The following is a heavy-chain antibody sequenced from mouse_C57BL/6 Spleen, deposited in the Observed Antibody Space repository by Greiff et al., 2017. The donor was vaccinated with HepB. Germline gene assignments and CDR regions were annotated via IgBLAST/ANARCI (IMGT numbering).Heavy chain of an antibody. CDR1: GFTFSDYG. D-gene: IGHD2-3*01. Sequence: DVKVVESGGGLVKPGGSLKLSCAASGFTFSDYGMHWVRQAPEKGLEWVAYISSGSSTIHYADTVKGRFTISRDNAKNTLFLQMTSLRSEDTAMYYCARQGGYYVYWYFDVWGTGTTVTVSS. CDR2: ISSGSSTI. CDR3: ARQGGYYVYWYFDV. J-gene: IGHJ1*03. V-gene: IGHV5-17*01.